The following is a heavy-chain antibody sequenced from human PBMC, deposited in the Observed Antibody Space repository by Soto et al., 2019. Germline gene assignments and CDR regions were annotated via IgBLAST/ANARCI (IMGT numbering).Heavy chain of an antibody. CDR1: GYTLTELS. D-gene: IGHD2-2*01. Sequence: GASVKVSCKVSGYTLTELSMHWVRQAPGKGLEWMGGFDPEDGETIYAQKFQGRVTMTEDTSTDTAYMELSSLRPEDTAVYYCAYLGYCISTSCPYGMDVWGQGTTVTVSS. J-gene: IGHJ6*02. CDR3: AYLGYCISTSCPYGMDV. V-gene: IGHV1-24*01. CDR2: FDPEDGET.